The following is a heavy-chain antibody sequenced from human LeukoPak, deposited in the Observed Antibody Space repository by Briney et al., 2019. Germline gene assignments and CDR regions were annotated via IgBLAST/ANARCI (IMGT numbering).Heavy chain of an antibody. J-gene: IGHJ3*02. Sequence: ASVKVSCKASGYTFTGYYMHWVRQAPGQGLEWMGWINPNSGGTNYAQKFQGRVTMTRDTSISTAYMELSRLRSDDTAVYYCARIQNPYYGSGTKAFDIWGQGTMVTVSS. CDR2: INPNSGGT. CDR1: GYTFTGYY. CDR3: ARIQNPYYGSGTKAFDI. D-gene: IGHD3-10*01. V-gene: IGHV1-2*02.